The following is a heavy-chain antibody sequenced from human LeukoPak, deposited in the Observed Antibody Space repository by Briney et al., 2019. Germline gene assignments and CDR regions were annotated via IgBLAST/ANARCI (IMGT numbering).Heavy chain of an antibody. Sequence: GTSVKVSCKASGFTFTSSAMQWVRQARGQRLEWIGWIVVGSGNTNYAQKFQERVTITRDMSTRTAYMELSSLRSEDTAVYYCARERSENWGSLTYAYDIWGQGTMVTVSS. CDR2: IVVGSGNT. CDR3: ARERSENWGSLTYAYDI. CDR1: GFTFTSSA. J-gene: IGHJ3*02. D-gene: IGHD7-27*01. V-gene: IGHV1-58*02.